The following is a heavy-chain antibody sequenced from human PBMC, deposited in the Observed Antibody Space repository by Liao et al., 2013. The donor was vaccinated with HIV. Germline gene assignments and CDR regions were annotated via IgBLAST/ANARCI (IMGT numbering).Heavy chain of an antibody. J-gene: IGHJ4*02. Sequence: QLQLQESGPGLVKPSETLSLTCTVSGGSISSSSYYWGWIRQPPGKGLEWIGSIYYSGSTYYNPSLKSRVTISVDTSKNQFSLKLSSVTAADTAVYYCARERDYYDVGYWGQGTLVTVSS. D-gene: IGHD3-22*01. CDR2: IYYSGST. CDR1: GGSISSSSYY. CDR3: ARERDYYDVGY. V-gene: IGHV4-39*07.